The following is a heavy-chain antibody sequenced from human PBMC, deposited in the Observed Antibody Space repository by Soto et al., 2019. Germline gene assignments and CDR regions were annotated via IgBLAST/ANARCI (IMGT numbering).Heavy chain of an antibody. Sequence: EVQVVESGGGLVQPGGSLRLSCAASGFTFSNYWMTWVRQAPGKGLEWVANIKQDASENFYVDSVKGRFTISRDNAKNSLYLQRNSMRVEDTAVYYWARDSGPRGYDAFDIWGQGTMVTVSS. D-gene: IGHD2-8*02. V-gene: IGHV3-7*04. CDR2: IKQDASEN. J-gene: IGHJ3*02. CDR3: ARDSGPRGYDAFDI. CDR1: GFTFSNYW.